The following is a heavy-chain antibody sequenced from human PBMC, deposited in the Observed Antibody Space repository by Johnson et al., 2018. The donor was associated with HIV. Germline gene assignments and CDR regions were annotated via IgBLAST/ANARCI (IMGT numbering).Heavy chain of an antibody. D-gene: IGHD5-12*01. CDR1: GFTVRSNE. Sequence: EKLVESRGVLVQPGGSLRLSCAASGFTVRSNEMSWVRQAPGKGLEWVSSISGGITYYADSVKGRFTISRYTAENSLSLQMNSLRVEDTAVYYCAREKRSDYDYDAFDIWGQGTMVTVSS. CDR3: AREKRSDYDYDAFDI. J-gene: IGHJ3*02. V-gene: IGHV3-38-3*01. CDR2: ISGGIT.